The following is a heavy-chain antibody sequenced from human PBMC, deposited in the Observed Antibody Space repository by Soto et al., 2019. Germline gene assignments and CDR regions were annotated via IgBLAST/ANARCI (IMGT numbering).Heavy chain of an antibody. D-gene: IGHD3-22*01. V-gene: IGHV3-30*18. CDR1: GFTFSNYG. CDR3: AKDRAFAMIVVALDY. J-gene: IGHJ4*02. CDR2: ISYDGSNK. Sequence: VGSLRLSCAASGFTFSNYGMHLARQAPGEGLEWVAVISYDGSNKYYADSVKGRFTISRDNSKNTLYLQMNSLRAEDTAVYYCAKDRAFAMIVVALDYWGQGTLVTVSS.